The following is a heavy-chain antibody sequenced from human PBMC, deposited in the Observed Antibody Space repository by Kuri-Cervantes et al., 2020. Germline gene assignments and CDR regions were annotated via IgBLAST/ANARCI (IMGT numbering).Heavy chain of an antibody. J-gene: IGHJ4*02. V-gene: IGHV2-5*02. CDR3: AHRGYYYDSSGYYPSEY. D-gene: IGHD3-22*01. Sequence: SGPTLGKPTQTLTLTCTFSGFSLSTSGVGVGWIRQPPGKALEWLALIYWDDDKRYSPSLKSRLTITKDTSKNQVVLTMTNMDPVDTATYYCAHRGYYYDSSGYYPSEYWGQGTLVTVSS. CDR1: GFSLSTSGVG. CDR2: IYWDDDK.